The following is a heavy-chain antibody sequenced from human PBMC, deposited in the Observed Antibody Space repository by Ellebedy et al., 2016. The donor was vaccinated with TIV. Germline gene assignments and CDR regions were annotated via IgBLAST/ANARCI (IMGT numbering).Heavy chain of an antibody. Sequence: GESLKISCSASGFTYNQYGMHWVRHAPAKGLEWVAVISDDGRKDYYSESAKGRFTISRDNSKNTLLLLITSLRSEDTAMYYCARDKVGRYYVSGSYTDHWGQGTLVVVSS. CDR2: ISDDGRKD. D-gene: IGHD3-10*01. V-gene: IGHV3-30*03. J-gene: IGHJ4*02. CDR3: ARDKVGRYYVSGSYTDH. CDR1: GFTYNQYG.